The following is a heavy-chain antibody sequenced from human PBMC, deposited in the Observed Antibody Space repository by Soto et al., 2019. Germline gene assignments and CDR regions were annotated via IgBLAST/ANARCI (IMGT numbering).Heavy chain of an antibody. CDR1: GFTFGTYT. CDR3: ARVMVDECSTYYYYSFDV. J-gene: IGHJ6*03. CDR2: ISTTSSYI. D-gene: IGHD2-8*01. Sequence: EVQLVESGGGLVKPGGSLRISCAASGFTFGTYTMNWVRQAPGKGLEWVSSISTTSSYIYYADSVRCRFTISRDNARDSLYLQMSSLRAEDTAVYYGARVMVDECSTYYYYSFDVWGEGTTVT. V-gene: IGHV3-21*01.